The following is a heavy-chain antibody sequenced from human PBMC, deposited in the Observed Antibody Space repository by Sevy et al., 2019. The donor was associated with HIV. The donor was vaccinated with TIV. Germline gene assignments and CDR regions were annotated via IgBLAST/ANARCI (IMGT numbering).Heavy chain of an antibody. J-gene: IGHJ6*03. V-gene: IGHV4-39*01. D-gene: IGHD6-25*01. CDR2: IYYSGST. CDR3: ASLQGLYYCYYMDV. CDR1: GGSISSSSYY. Sequence: SETLSLTCTVSGGSISSSSYYWGWIRQPPGKGLEWIGSIYYSGSTYYNPSLKSRVTISVDTSKNQFSLKLSSVTAADTAVYYCASLQGLYYCYYMDVWGKWTTVTDSS.